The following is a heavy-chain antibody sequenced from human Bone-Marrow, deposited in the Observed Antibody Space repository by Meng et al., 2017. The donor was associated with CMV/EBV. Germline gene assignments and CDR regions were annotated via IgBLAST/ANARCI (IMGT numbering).Heavy chain of an antibody. Sequence: GESLKISCAASGFTFSSYWMSWVRQAPGKGLEWVAFIRYDGSNKYYADSVKGRFTISRDNSKNTVYLQMNSLRTEDTAVFYCARSNDRVGVNRYSGAVHFDYWGRGTLVTVSS. D-gene: IGHD1-26*01. CDR1: GFTFSSYW. J-gene: IGHJ4*02. CDR2: IRYDGSNK. V-gene: IGHV3-30*02. CDR3: ARSNDRVGVNRYSGAVHFDY.